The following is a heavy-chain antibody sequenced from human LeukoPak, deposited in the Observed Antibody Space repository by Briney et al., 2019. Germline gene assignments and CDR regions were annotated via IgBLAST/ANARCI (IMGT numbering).Heavy chain of an antibody. CDR2: IYYNERS. CDR3: ARSPQHFDRLLDGDSHYFFDS. D-gene: IGHD3-9*01. V-gene: IGHV4-59*12. Sequence: SETLSLTCTVPGDSITSYFWSWIRQPPGKGLEWIGYIYYNERSNYNPSLRGRVTISIDTSKNQFSLKLNSVTAADSAVYYCARSPQHFDRLLDGDSHYFFDSWGQGTLVTVSS. J-gene: IGHJ4*02. CDR1: GDSITSYF.